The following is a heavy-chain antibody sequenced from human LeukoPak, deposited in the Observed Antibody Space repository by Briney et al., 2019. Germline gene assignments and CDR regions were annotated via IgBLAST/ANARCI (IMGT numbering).Heavy chain of an antibody. V-gene: IGHV5-51*01. Sequence: GASLQISCKGSGYSFTSYWIGWVRQMPGKGLEWMGIIYPGDSDTRYSPSFQGQVTISADKSISTAYLQWSSLKASDTAMYYCARLCYYDSSGYSATGLYFDYWGQGTLVTVSS. D-gene: IGHD3-22*01. CDR2: IYPGDSDT. CDR1: GYSFTSYW. J-gene: IGHJ4*02. CDR3: ARLCYYDSSGYSATGLYFDY.